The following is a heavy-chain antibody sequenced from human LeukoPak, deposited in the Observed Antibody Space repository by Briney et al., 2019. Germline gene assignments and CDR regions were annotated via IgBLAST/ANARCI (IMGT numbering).Heavy chain of an antibody. D-gene: IGHD2-21*01. V-gene: IGHV3-21*01. CDR1: GFTFSSYS. CDR2: ISSSSSYI. Sequence: PGGSLRLSCAASGFTFSSYSMNWVRQAPGKGLEWVSSISSSSSYIYYADSVKGRFTISRDNAKNSLYLQMNSLRAEDTAVYYCARIASSPLGDAFDIWGQGTMVTVS. J-gene: IGHJ3*02. CDR3: ARIASSPLGDAFDI.